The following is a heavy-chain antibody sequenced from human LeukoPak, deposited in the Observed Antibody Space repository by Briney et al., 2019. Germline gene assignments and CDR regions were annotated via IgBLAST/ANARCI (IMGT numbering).Heavy chain of an antibody. D-gene: IGHD6-19*01. CDR2: IIPILGIA. J-gene: IGHJ4*02. CDR1: GGTFSSYA. Sequence: SVKVSCKASGGTFSSYAISWVRQAPGQGLEWMGRIIPILGIANYAQKFQGRVTMTEDTSTDTAYMELSSLRSEDTAVYYCATVGAVADYWGQGTLVTVSS. CDR3: ATVGAVADY. V-gene: IGHV1-69*04.